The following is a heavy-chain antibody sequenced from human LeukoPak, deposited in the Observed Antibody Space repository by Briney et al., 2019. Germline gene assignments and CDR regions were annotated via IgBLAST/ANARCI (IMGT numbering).Heavy chain of an antibody. V-gene: IGHV3-23*01. J-gene: IGHJ5*02. CDR2: ISGSGGST. CDR1: GFTFSSYA. Sequence: GGALRLSCAASGFTFSSYAMSWVRPAPGKVLEWVSAISGSGGSTYYADSVKGRFTISRDNSKNTLYLQMNSLRAEDTAVYYCAKEGDGSGSYYNPNWFDPWGQGTLVTVSS. CDR3: AKEGDGSGSYYNPNWFDP. D-gene: IGHD3-10*01.